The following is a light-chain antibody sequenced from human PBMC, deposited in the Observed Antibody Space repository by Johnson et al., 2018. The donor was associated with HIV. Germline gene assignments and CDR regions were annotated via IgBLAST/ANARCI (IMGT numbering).Light chain of an antibody. Sequence: SVLTQPPSVSAAPGQKVTISCSGSTSNIRNNYVSWYQLFPGTAPTLLIYQTNKRPSGIPDRISGSKSGTSATLRLAGLQTGDEADYYCGTWDSSLNVEVFGTGTRVTVL. J-gene: IGLJ1*01. CDR1: TSNIRNNY. CDR2: QTN. V-gene: IGLV1-51*02. CDR3: GTWDSSLNVEV.